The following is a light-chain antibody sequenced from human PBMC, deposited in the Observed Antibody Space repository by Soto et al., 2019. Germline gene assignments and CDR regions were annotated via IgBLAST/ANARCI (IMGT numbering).Light chain of an antibody. Sequence: QSVLTQPASVSGSPGQSITISCTGTSSDVGGYNSVSWYQQHPGKAPKLMIYEVSNRPSGASYRFSGSKSGNTASLTISGLQAEDEADYYCTSYTSSSTTYVFGNGTKVTVL. CDR2: EVS. J-gene: IGLJ1*01. CDR1: SSDVGGYNS. V-gene: IGLV2-14*01. CDR3: TSYTSSSTTYV.